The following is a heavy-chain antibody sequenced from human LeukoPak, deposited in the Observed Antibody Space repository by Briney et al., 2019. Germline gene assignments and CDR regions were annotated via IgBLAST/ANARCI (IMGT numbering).Heavy chain of an antibody. CDR3: ARVAGSYYDFWSGYPDY. J-gene: IGHJ4*02. CDR2: IYHSGST. Sequence: SETLSLTCAVSGGSISSGGYSWSWIRQPPGEGLEWIGYIYHSGSTYYNPSLKSRVTISVDGSKNQFSLKLSSVTAADTAVYYCARVAGSYYDFWSGYPDYWGQGTLVTVSS. V-gene: IGHV4-30-2*01. CDR1: GGSISSGGYS. D-gene: IGHD3-3*01.